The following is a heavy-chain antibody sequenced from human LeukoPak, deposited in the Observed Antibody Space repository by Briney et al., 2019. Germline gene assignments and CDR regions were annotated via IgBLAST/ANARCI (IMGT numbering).Heavy chain of an antibody. CDR1: GGSFSGYY. V-gene: IGHV4-34*01. D-gene: IGHD3-3*01. CDR2: INHSGST. CDR3: ARSVDFWSRNWFDP. Sequence: SETLSLTCAVYGGSFSGYYWSWIRQPPGKGLEWIGEINHSGSTNYNPSLKSRVTISVGASKNQFSLKLNSLTAADTAVYYCARSVDFWSRNWFDPWGQGTLVTVSS. J-gene: IGHJ5*02.